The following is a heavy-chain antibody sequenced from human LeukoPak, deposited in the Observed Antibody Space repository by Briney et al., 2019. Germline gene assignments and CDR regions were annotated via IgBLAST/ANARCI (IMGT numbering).Heavy chain of an antibody. CDR1: GYTFTGYY. Sequence: GASVKVSCKASGYTFTGYYLHWVRQAPGQGLEWMGWINPNSGGTNYAQKFQGRVTMTRDTSISTAYMELSRLRSDDTAVYYCARDQGHAHSSWYYYNPSPKIAFDYWGQGTLVTVSS. D-gene: IGHD6-13*01. V-gene: IGHV1-2*02. J-gene: IGHJ4*02. CDR2: INPNSGGT. CDR3: ARDQGHAHSSWYYYNPSPKIAFDY.